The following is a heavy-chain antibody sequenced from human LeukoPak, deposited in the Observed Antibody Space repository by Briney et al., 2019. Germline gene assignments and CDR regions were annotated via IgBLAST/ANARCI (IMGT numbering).Heavy chain of an antibody. J-gene: IGHJ3*02. D-gene: IGHD2-15*01. V-gene: IGHV3-11*04. CDR3: ARGYCSGGSCGINDAFDI. Sequence: GGSLRPSCAASGFTFSDYYMSWIRQAPGKGLEWVSYISSSGSTIYYADSVKGRFTISGDNAKNSLYLQMNSLRAEDTAVYYCARGYCSGGSCGINDAFDIWGQGTMVTVSS. CDR2: ISSSGSTI. CDR1: GFTFSDYY.